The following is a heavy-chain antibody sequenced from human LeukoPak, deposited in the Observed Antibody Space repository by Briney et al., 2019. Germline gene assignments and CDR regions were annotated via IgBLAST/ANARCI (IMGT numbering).Heavy chain of an antibody. V-gene: IGHV3-7*01. CDR2: IKQDGSKK. CDR1: GFTFRCYW. CDR3: ASEERGRWFFLGSDY. Sequence: PGGSLRLSCAASGFTFRCYWMSWVRQAPGKGLEWVANIKQDGSKKFCVDSVKGRLTISRDNAKNSLYLQMNSLRAEDTAVYYCASEERGRWFFLGSDYWGQGTLVPVSS. D-gene: IGHD2/OR15-2a*01. J-gene: IGHJ4*02.